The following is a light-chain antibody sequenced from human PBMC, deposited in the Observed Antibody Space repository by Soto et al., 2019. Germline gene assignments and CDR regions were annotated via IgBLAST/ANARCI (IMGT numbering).Light chain of an antibody. CDR1: QGISSA. CDR3: QQFNSYPPLT. J-gene: IGKJ4*01. CDR2: DAS. V-gene: IGKV1-13*02. Sequence: AIQLTQSPSSLSASVGDRVTITCRASQGISSALAWYQQKPGKAPKLLIYDASSLESGVPSRFSGSGSGTDFTLTISSLQPVEFATYYCQQFNSYPPLTFGGGTKVEIK.